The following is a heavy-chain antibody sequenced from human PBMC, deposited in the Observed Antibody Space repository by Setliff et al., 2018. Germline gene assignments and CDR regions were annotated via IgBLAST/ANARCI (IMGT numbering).Heavy chain of an antibody. J-gene: IGHJ5*02. CDR1: GDSITSGSDY. V-gene: IGHV4-61*02. D-gene: IGHD6-13*01. Sequence: KPSETLSLTCTVSGDSITSGSDYWNWIRQPAGKGLEWIGRIYTTGNTNYNPSLKSRVTISVDTSKKQFSLMLTSVTAADTAMYYCARIGPSNWGIRGYNWLDPWGQGTLVTVSS. CDR3: ARIGPSNWGIRGYNWLDP. CDR2: IYTTGNT.